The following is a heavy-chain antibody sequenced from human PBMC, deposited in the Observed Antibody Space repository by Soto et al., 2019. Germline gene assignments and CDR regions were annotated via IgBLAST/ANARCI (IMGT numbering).Heavy chain of an antibody. CDR3: ARSRSSSSLYYYYGMDV. CDR2: IIPIFGTA. Sequence: QVQLVQSGAEVKKPGSSVKVSCTASGGTFSSYAISWVRQAPGQGLEWMGGIIPIFGTANYAQKFQGRVTITADESTSTAYMELSSLRSEDTAVYYCARSRSSSSLYYYYGMDVWGQGTTVTVSS. CDR1: GGTFSSYA. V-gene: IGHV1-69*01. J-gene: IGHJ6*02. D-gene: IGHD6-6*01.